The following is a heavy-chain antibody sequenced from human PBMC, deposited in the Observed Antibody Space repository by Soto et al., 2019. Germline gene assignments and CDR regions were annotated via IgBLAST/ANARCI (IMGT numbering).Heavy chain of an antibody. CDR2: ISYDGSNK. CDR3: AKAVCSGGSCYPPFDP. Sequence: GGSLRLSCAASGFTFSSYGMHWVRQAPGKGLEWVAVISYDGSNKYYADSVKGRFTISRDNSKNTLYLQMNSLRAEDTAVYYCAKAVCSGGSCYPPFDPWGQGTLVTVSS. J-gene: IGHJ5*02. D-gene: IGHD2-15*01. V-gene: IGHV3-30*18. CDR1: GFTFSSYG.